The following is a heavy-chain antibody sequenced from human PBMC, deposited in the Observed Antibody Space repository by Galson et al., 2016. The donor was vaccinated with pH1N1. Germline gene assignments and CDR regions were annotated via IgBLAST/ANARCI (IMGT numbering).Heavy chain of an antibody. CDR3: AGIQRGQYVDTSFYFDY. Sequence: ETLSLTCAVSGYFISSGYYWGWIRQSPGKGLEWIGTVYHGGTTYSNPSLRSRVTISLVTSKNQFSLRLTSVTAADTALYYCAGIQRGQYVDTSFYFDYWGQGTLVTVSS. V-gene: IGHV4-38-2*01. D-gene: IGHD5-18*01. CDR2: VYHGGTT. J-gene: IGHJ4*02. CDR1: GYFISSGYY.